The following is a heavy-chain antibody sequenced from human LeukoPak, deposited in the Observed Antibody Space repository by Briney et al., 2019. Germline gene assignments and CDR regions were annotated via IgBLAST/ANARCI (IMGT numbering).Heavy chain of an antibody. V-gene: IGHV1-69*13. CDR1: GGTFSSYA. CDR2: IIPIFGTA. J-gene: IGHJ3*02. CDR3: ARPERSYWYYYGSGSYYTDAFDI. Sequence: ASVKVSCKASGGTFSSYAISWVRQAPGQGLEWMGGIIPIFGTANYAQKFQGRVTITADESTSTAYMELSSLRSEDTAVYYCARPERSYWYYYGSGSYYTDAFDIWGQGTMVTVSS. D-gene: IGHD3-10*01.